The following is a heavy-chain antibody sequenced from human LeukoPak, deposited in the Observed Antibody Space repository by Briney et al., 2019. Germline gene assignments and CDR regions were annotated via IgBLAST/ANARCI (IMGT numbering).Heavy chain of an antibody. J-gene: IGHJ4*02. Sequence: PGGSLRLSCAASGFTFSSYSMNWVRQAPGKGLEWVSAISGSGGSTYYADSVKGRFTISRDNSKNTLYLQMNSLRAEDTAVYYCAKDRGGGVYSGYMGKHFDYWGQGALVTVSS. D-gene: IGHD5-12*01. CDR1: GFTFSSYS. V-gene: IGHV3-23*01. CDR3: AKDRGGGVYSGYMGKHFDY. CDR2: ISGSGGST.